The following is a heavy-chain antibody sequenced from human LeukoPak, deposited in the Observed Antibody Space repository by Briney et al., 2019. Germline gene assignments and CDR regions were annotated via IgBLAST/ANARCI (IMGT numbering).Heavy chain of an antibody. CDR3: AMVRGVIFDY. J-gene: IGHJ4*02. CDR2: ISSNSTTI. Sequence: PGGSLRLSCAVSGITFSKYSMNWVPQAPGKGLEWVSYISSNSTTIYYVDSVKGRFTISRDDAKNSLYLEMNSLRVEDTAVYYCAMVRGVIFDYWGQGALVTVSS. D-gene: IGHD3-10*01. V-gene: IGHV3-48*04. CDR1: GITFSKYS.